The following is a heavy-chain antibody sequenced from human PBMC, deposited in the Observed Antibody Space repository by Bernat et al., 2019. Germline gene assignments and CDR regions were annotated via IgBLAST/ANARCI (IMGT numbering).Heavy chain of an antibody. CDR2: IIPILGIA. J-gene: IGHJ4*02. CDR1: GGTFSSYT. D-gene: IGHD6-13*01. V-gene: IGHV1-69*02. Sequence: QVQLVQSGAEVKKPGSSVKVSCKASGGTFSSYTISWVRQAPGQGLEWMGRIIPILGIANYAQKFQGRVTITADKSTSTAYMELSSLRSEDTAVYYCARVSDSSSWYGRFDYWGQGTLVTVSS. CDR3: ARVSDSSSWYGRFDY.